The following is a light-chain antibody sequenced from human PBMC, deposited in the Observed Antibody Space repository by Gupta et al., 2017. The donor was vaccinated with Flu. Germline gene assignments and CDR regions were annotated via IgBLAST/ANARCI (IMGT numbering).Light chain of an antibody. CDR3: MQGTHWPT. J-gene: IGKJ1*01. V-gene: IGKV2-30*01. CDR1: QSLGDRNGNTY. CDR2: RGS. Sequence: PGIFAQRATICCRCRQSLGDRNGNTYLNWLQQRQGQSPRRQSYRGSNRDSGVTDRFSGSGSGTDFTLKISRVEAEDVGVYYCMQGTHWPTFGQGTKVEIK.